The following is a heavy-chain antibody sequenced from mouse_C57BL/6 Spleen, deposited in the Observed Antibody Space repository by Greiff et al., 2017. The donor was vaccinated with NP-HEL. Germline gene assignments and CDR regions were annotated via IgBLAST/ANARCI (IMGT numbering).Heavy chain of an antibody. J-gene: IGHJ2*01. D-gene: IGHD4-1*01. V-gene: IGHV1-15*01. Sequence: VQLQHSGAELVRPGASVTLSCKASGYTFTDYEMHWVKQTPVHGLEWIGAIDPETGGTAYNQKFKGKAILTADKSSSTAYMELRSLTSEDSAVYYCTRRANWDLYWGQGTTLTVSS. CDR3: TRRANWDLY. CDR1: GYTFTDYE. CDR2: IDPETGGT.